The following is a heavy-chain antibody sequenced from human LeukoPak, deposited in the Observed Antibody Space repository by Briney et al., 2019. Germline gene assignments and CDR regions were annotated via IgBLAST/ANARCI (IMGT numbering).Heavy chain of an antibody. CDR2: IIGSSSAI. D-gene: IGHD4-23*01. V-gene: IGHV3-48*01. Sequence: PGGSLRLSCAASGFRFSDYNMNWVRQAPGKGLEWVSYIIGSSSAIYYADSVKGRFTISRDNAKNSLWLQMSSLRAEDTAVYYCARDFGANSVGFDYWGQGTLVTVSS. CDR3: ARDFGANSVGFDY. CDR1: GFRFSDYN. J-gene: IGHJ4*02.